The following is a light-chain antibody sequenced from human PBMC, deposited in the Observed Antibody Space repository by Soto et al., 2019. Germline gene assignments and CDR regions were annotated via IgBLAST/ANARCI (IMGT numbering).Light chain of an antibody. CDR2: SAS. Sequence: DIQMTQSPSSLSASVGDIVTITCRTSQHVDRYLSWYQQIPGRAPKLLIYSASSLVSGVPPRFRGSASGTEFTLSISSLQREDFATYFCQQSSNIPWTFGQGTKV. V-gene: IGKV1-39*01. J-gene: IGKJ1*01. CDR3: QQSSNIPWT. CDR1: QHVDRY.